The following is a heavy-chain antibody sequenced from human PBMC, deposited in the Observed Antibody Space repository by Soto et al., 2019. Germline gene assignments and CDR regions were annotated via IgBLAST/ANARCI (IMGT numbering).Heavy chain of an antibody. CDR2: INHSGST. J-gene: IGHJ4*02. CDR3: AREIAAAGTD. V-gene: IGHV4-34*01. D-gene: IGHD6-13*01. CDR1: GGSFSGYY. Sequence: SETLSLTCDVYGGSFSGYYWSWIRQPPGKGLEWIGEINHSGSTNYNPSLKSRVTISVDTSKNQFSLKLSSVTAADTAVYCCAREIAAAGTDWGQGTLVTVSS.